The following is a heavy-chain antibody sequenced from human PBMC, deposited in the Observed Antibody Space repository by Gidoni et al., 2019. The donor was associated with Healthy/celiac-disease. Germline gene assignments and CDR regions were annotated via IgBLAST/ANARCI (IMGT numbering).Heavy chain of an antibody. J-gene: IGHJ4*02. Sequence: QVQLVECGGCVVQPGRSLRHSCAASGFTFSSYGMHWVRQAPGKGLEWVAVIWYDGSNKYYADSVKGRFTISRDNSKNTLYLQMNSLRAEDTAVYYCARDSRDYGDPFDYWGQGTLVTVSS. CDR1: GFTFSSYG. CDR2: IWYDGSNK. V-gene: IGHV3-33*01. CDR3: ARDSRDYGDPFDY. D-gene: IGHD4-17*01.